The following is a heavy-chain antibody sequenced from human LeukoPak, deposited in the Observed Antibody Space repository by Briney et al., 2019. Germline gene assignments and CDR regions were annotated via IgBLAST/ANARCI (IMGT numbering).Heavy chain of an antibody. CDR1: GFAFSDYY. J-gene: IGHJ4*01. CDR2: ISISGSDT. CDR3: ARQFCSGGSCYSGDFFDY. D-gene: IGHD2-15*01. Sequence: GGSLRLSCAASGFAFSDYYMSWIRQAPGKGLDWLSYISISGSDTFYADSVSGRFTISRDNAKNSLFLQMNSLRAEDTAVYYCARQFCSGGSCYSGDFFDYRGQGTLVTVSS. V-gene: IGHV3-11*04.